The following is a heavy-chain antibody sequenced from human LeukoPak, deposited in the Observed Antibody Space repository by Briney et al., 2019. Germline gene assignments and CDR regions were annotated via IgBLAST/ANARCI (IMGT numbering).Heavy chain of an antibody. V-gene: IGHV1-2*02. Sequence: ASVKVSCKASGYTFTGYYMHWVRQAPGQGLEWMGWINPNSGGTNYAQKFQGRVTMTRDTSISTAYMELSRLRSGDTAVYYCAIDPNYYDSSGPPDYWGQGTLVTVSS. CDR1: GYTFTGYY. J-gene: IGHJ4*02. D-gene: IGHD3-22*01. CDR3: AIDPNYYDSSGPPDY. CDR2: INPNSGGT.